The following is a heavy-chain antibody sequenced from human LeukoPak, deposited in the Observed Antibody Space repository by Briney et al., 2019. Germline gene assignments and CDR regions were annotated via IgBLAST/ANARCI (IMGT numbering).Heavy chain of an antibody. D-gene: IGHD6-19*01. Sequence: GGSLRLSCAASGFTFSSYSMNWVRQAPGKGLEWVSSISSSSSYIYYADSVKGRFTISRDNAKNSLYLQMNSLRAEDTAVYYCARQGGIAVAGASDYWGQGTLVTVSS. J-gene: IGHJ4*02. CDR3: ARQGGIAVAGASDY. V-gene: IGHV3-21*01. CDR1: GFTFSSYS. CDR2: ISSSSSYI.